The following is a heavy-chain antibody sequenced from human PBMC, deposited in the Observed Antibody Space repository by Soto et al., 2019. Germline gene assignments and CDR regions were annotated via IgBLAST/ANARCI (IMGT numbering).Heavy chain of an antibody. J-gene: IGHJ5*02. D-gene: IGHD6-19*01. CDR1: GYSFTSYG. CDR3: ARGDSTGSPRGWFDP. CDR2: ISTYNGDT. Sequence: SVTEVKKPGASVQVSCKASGYSFTSYGINWVRQAPGQGLEWMGWISTYNGDTNYAQKFQGRVTMTTDTSTTTAYMELRRLTSDDTAVYFCARGDSTGSPRGWFDPWGQGTVVTVSS. V-gene: IGHV1-18*04.